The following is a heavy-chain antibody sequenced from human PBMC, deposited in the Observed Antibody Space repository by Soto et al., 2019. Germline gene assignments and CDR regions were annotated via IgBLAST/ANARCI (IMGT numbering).Heavy chain of an antibody. CDR1: GGTFSSYA. Sequence: SVKVSCKASGGTFSSYAISWVRQAPGQGLEWMGGVIPIFGTANYAQKFQGRVTITADKSTSTAYMELSSLRSEDTAVYYCARASGYDPRSYYFDYWGQGTLVTVSS. V-gene: IGHV1-69*06. J-gene: IGHJ4*02. CDR3: ARASGYDPRSYYFDY. CDR2: VIPIFGTA. D-gene: IGHD5-12*01.